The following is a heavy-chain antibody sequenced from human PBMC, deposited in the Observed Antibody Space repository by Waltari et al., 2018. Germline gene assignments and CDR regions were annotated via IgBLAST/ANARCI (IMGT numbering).Heavy chain of an antibody. D-gene: IGHD4-17*01. V-gene: IGHV4-38-2*01. CDR3: AGQGNDYGDYGGFNY. Sequence: QVQLQESGPGLVKPSETLSLTCAVSGYSISSGYYWGWFRQPPGKGLEWIGSIYHSGRTYDSTSRKGRVTIAVDTYKNQYSLKLSSVTAADTAVYYCAGQGNDYGDYGGFNYWGQGTLVTVSS. CDR1: GYSISSGYY. CDR2: IYHSGRT. J-gene: IGHJ4*02.